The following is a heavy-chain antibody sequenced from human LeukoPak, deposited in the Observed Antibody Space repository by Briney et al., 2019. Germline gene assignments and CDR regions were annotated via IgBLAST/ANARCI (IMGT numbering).Heavy chain of an antibody. CDR3: ARASSGYCSGGSCYSDY. CDR1: GYTFTGYY. Sequence: ASVKVSCKASGYTFTGYYMHWVRQAPGQGLGWMGWINPNSGGTNYAQKFQGRVTMTRDTSISTAYMELSRLRSDDTAVYYCARASSGYCSGGSCYSDYWGQGTLVTVSS. V-gene: IGHV1-2*02. J-gene: IGHJ4*02. D-gene: IGHD2-15*01. CDR2: INPNSGGT.